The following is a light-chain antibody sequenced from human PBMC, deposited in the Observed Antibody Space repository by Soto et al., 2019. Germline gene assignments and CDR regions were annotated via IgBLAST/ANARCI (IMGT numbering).Light chain of an antibody. CDR3: QAWDSSTL. CDR1: KLGDKY. V-gene: IGLV3-1*01. CDR2: QDS. J-gene: IGLJ2*01. Sequence: SYELTQPPSVSVSPGQTASITCSGDKLGDKYACWYQQKPGQSPVLVIYQDSKRPSGIPERSSGSNSGNTATLTISGTQAMDEADYYCQAWDSSTLFGGGTKLTVL.